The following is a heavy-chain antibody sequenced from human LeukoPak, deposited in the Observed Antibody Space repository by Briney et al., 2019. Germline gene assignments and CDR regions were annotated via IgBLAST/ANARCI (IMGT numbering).Heavy chain of an antibody. V-gene: IGHV4-59*01. J-gene: IGHJ4*02. CDR2: IYDRGST. CDR1: GGSISSYY. CDR3: ARGRTFDN. Sequence: PPETLSLTCTVSGGSISSYYWSWIRQPPGKGLEWIGNIYDRGSTKYNPSLKSRVTISVDTSKNQFSLRLSSVTAADTAVYYCARGRTFDNWGQGTLVTVSS.